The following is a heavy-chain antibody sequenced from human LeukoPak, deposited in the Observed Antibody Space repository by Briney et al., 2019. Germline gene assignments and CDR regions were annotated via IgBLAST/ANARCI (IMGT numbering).Heavy chain of an antibody. CDR1: GFTFDDYG. V-gene: IGHV3-20*04. D-gene: IGHD6-13*01. Sequence: GGSLRLSCAASGFTFDDYGMSWVRQAPGQGLEWVSGINWNGGSTGYADSVKGRFTISRDNAKNSLYLQMNSLRAEDTALYYCARDNIAAAGLVWFDPWGQGTLVTVSS. CDR2: INWNGGST. CDR3: ARDNIAAAGLVWFDP. J-gene: IGHJ5*02.